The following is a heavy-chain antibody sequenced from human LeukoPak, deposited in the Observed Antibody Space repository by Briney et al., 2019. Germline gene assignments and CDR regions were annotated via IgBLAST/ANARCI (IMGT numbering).Heavy chain of an antibody. CDR1: XXXXXXXX. Sequence: GGSLRLSCAAXXXXXXXXXXXXVXXXXXXXXXXXSXISXSGNNTXYAASVTGRXTISRDNSKNTLYLQVNSLRAEXAAVYYCAKDAGDEWFMDFWGQGTLVTVSS. CDR2: ISXSGNNT. CDR3: AKDAGDEWFMDF. D-gene: IGHD3-3*01. V-gene: IGHV3-23*01. J-gene: IGHJ4*02.